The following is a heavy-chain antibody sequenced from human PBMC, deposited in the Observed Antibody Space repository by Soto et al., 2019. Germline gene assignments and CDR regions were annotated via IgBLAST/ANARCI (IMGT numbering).Heavy chain of an antibody. CDR2: VSHDGRNT. V-gene: IGHV3-30*18. Sequence: VQLVESGGGVVQPGRSLRLSCAASGFTFSDYAIHWVRQAPGKGLEWVAVVSHDGRNTHYADSVKGRLTISRDSSKNTVSLEMTSLRAEDTAVYYCAKGGRQWLVTSDFNYWGQGALVTVSS. CDR3: AKGGRQWLVTSDFNY. D-gene: IGHD6-19*01. CDR1: GFTFSDYA. J-gene: IGHJ4*02.